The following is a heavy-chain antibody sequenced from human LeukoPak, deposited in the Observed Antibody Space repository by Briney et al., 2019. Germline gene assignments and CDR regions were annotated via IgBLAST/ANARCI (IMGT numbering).Heavy chain of an antibody. CDR3: ARDGYYDSSGYYRNNWFDP. CDR2: IYYSGST. D-gene: IGHD3-22*01. J-gene: IGHJ5*02. V-gene: IGHV4-59*01. CDR1: GGSISSYY. Sequence: SEPLSLTCTVSGGSISSYYWSWIRQPPGKGLEWIGYIYYSGSTNYNPSLKSRVTISVDTSKNQFSLKLSSVTAADTAVYYCARDGYYDSSGYYRNNWFDPWGQGTLVTVSS.